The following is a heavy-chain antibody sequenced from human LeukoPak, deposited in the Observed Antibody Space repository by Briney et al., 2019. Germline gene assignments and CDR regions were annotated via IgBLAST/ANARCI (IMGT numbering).Heavy chain of an antibody. V-gene: IGHV3-21*01. Sequence: PGGSLRLSCAASGFTFSSYSMNWVRQAPGKGLEWVSSISSSSSYIYYADSVKGRFTISRDNAKNSLYLQMNSLRAEDTAVYYCARDQRAVVEVVPAANEYWGQGTLVTVSS. J-gene: IGHJ4*02. CDR1: GFTFSSYS. CDR3: ARDQRAVVEVVPAANEY. CDR2: ISSSSSYI. D-gene: IGHD2-2*01.